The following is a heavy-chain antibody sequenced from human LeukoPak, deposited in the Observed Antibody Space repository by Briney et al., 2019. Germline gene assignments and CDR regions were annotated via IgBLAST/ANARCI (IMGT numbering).Heavy chain of an antibody. Sequence: GGSLRLSCSASGFTFSSYAMRWVRQAPGKGLEYVSAISSNGGSTYYADSVKGRFTISRDNSKNTLYLQMSSLRAEDTAVYYCVKEVAAAVPEGRWFDPWGQGTLVTVSS. J-gene: IGHJ5*02. CDR2: ISSNGGST. CDR1: GFTFSSYA. V-gene: IGHV3-64D*06. CDR3: VKEVAAAVPEGRWFDP. D-gene: IGHD6-13*01.